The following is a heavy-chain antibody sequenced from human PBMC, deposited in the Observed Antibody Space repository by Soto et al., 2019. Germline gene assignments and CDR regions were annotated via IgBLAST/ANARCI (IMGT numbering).Heavy chain of an antibody. Sequence: QVQLVQSGAEVKKPGASVKVSCKASGYTFTSYDINWVRQATGQGLEWMGWMNPNSGNTGYAQKFQGRVTMTRNTSISSAYMELSSLRSEDTAVYYCASWNYDYIWGSYRDPDAFDIWGQGTMVTVSS. V-gene: IGHV1-8*01. CDR2: MNPNSGNT. J-gene: IGHJ3*02. D-gene: IGHD3-16*02. CDR3: ASWNYDYIWGSYRDPDAFDI. CDR1: GYTFTSYD.